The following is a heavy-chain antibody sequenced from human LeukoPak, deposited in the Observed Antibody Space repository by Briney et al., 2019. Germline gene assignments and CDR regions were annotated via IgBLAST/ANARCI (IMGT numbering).Heavy chain of an antibody. CDR1: GYSISSGYY. CDR3: ARAVRGVMEPNWFDP. J-gene: IGHJ5*02. CDR2: IYHSGST. V-gene: IGHV4-38-2*01. Sequence: SETLSLTCAVSGYSISSGYYWGWIRQPPGKGLEWIGSIYHSGSTYYNPSLKSRVAISVDTSKNQFSLKLSSVTAADTAVYYCARAVRGVMEPNWFDPWGQGTLVTVSS. D-gene: IGHD3-10*01.